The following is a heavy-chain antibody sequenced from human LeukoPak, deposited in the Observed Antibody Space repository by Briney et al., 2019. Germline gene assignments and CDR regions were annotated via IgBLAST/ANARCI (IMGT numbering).Heavy chain of an antibody. D-gene: IGHD6-13*01. CDR1: GLTFSMQA. Sequence: GGSLSPACPPSGLTFSMQATGWVRQPAGGGLECVSSISGGGGSTHYAHSVKGRFNISRDNSKNTLYLQMNSLRTEDTAVYYCARGRGYSRKTNWFDPWGEGTLVTVSS. CDR2: ISGGGGST. J-gene: IGHJ5*02. CDR3: ARGRGYSRKTNWFDP. V-gene: IGHV3-23*01.